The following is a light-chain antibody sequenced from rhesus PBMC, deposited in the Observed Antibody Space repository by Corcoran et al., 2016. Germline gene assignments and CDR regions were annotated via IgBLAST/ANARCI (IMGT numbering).Light chain of an antibody. CDR3: QQGYSTPFT. CDR2: ASS. CDR1: QDISNA. J-gene: IGKJ3*01. V-gene: IGKV1-33*02. Sequence: DIQMSQSPSSLSASVGDKVTITCRASQDISNALAWYQQKQGKVPNLLIYASSSLESGVPSRFSGSRSGTDFTLTISSLQPEDFATDYCQQGYSTPFTFGPGTKLDIK.